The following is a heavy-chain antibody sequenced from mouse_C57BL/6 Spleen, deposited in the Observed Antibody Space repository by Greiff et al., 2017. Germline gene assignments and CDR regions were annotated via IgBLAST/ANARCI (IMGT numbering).Heavy chain of an antibody. CDR1: GYTFTDYY. J-gene: IGHJ4*01. CDR2: INPNNGGT. D-gene: IGHD2-4*01. CDR3: ARSPLYDYDGYYAMDY. Sequence: VQLQQSGPELVKPGASVKISCKASGYTFTDYYMNWVKQSHGKSLEWIGDINPNNGGTSYNQKFKGKATLTVDKSSSTAYMELRSLTSEDSAVYYCARSPLYDYDGYYAMDYWGQGTSVTVSS. V-gene: IGHV1-26*01.